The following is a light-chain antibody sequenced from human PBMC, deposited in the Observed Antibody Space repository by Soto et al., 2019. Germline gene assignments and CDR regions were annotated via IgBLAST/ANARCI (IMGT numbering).Light chain of an antibody. J-gene: IGLJ3*02. Sequence: QSVLTQPTSVSGAPGQTVTISCTGSSSNFGAGHDVNWYQQLPGSAPKLVIYSDFKRPSGVPARFSGSRSGTSASLAITGLQPEDEASYYCQAYDNSLRGWVFGGGTKLTVL. V-gene: IGLV1-40*01. CDR3: QAYDNSLRGWV. CDR2: SDF. CDR1: SSNFGAGHD.